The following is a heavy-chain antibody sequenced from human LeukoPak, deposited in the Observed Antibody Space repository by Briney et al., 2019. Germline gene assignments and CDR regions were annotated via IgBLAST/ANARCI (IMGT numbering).Heavy chain of an antibody. V-gene: IGHV3-30*02. CDR1: GFTFSNYG. CDR3: VKDNPLDY. CDR2: IRYDGSNK. J-gene: IGHJ4*02. Sequence: GGSLRLSCGASGFTFSNYGMLWVCQAPGKGLDWVAFIRYDGSNKLYADSVKGRFTISRDNSKNTLYLHINSLRDEDTAVYYCVKDNPLDYWGQGTLVIVSS. D-gene: IGHD1-14*01.